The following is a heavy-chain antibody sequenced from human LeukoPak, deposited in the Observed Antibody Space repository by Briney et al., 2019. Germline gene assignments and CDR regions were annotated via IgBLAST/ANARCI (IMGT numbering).Heavy chain of an antibody. CDR2: ISHSGAT. D-gene: IGHD4-11*01. CDR3: VRGDDYIFDY. CDR1: GGSFSGYY. J-gene: IGHJ4*02. Sequence: PSETLSLTCAVYGGSFSGYYWSWSRQPPGKGLEWIGEISHSGATNHNPSLKSRVTMSIDTSKNQLFLRVNSVTTADAAVYYCVRGDDYIFDYWGQGTLVTVSS. V-gene: IGHV4-34*01.